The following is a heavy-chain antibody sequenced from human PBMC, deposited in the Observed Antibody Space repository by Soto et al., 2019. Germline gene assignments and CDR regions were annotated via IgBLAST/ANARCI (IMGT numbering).Heavy chain of an antibody. CDR1: GFTFSSYG. CDR3: AKDRNFRIYYYYGMDV. J-gene: IGHJ6*02. D-gene: IGHD2-15*01. CDR2: ISYDGSNK. V-gene: IGHV3-30*18. Sequence: QLGGSLRLSCAASGFTFSSYGMHWVRQAPGKGLEWVAVISYDGSNKYYADSVKGRFTISRDNSKNTLYLQMNSLRAEDTAVYYCAKDRNFRIYYYYGMDVWGQGTTVTVSS.